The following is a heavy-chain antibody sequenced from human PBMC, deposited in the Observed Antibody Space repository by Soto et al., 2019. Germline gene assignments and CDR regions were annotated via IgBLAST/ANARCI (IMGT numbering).Heavy chain of an antibody. V-gene: IGHV4-30-4*01. Sequence: SETLSLTCTVSGGSISSGDYYWSWIRQPPGKGLEWIGYIYYSGSTYYNPSLKSRVTISVDTSKNQFSLKLSSVTAADTAVYYCAGVVACSGGSCFFSWFDPWGQGTLVTVSS. CDR1: GGSISSGDYY. D-gene: IGHD2-15*01. CDR2: IYYSGST. J-gene: IGHJ5*02. CDR3: AGVVACSGGSCFFSWFDP.